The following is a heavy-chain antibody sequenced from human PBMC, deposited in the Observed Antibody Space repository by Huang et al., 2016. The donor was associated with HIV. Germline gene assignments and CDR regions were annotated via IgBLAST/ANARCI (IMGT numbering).Heavy chain of an antibody. CDR1: GGSIRSDNYY. V-gene: IGHV4-39*01. Sequence: QLQLQESGPGLVKPSETLSLTCTVSGGSIRSDNYYWGWIRQPPGKGLEWIGSIYYMGRTYSNPSLMCRVTITVDTSKNQVSLKMRSVTAADTAVYYCARLPGSITMIRGVITDPYWGQGTLVTVSS. D-gene: IGHD3-10*01. CDR3: ARLPGSITMIRGVITDPY. CDR2: IYYMGRT. J-gene: IGHJ4*02.